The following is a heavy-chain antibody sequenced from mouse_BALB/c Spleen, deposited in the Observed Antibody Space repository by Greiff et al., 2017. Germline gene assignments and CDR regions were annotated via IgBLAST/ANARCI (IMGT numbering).Heavy chain of an antibody. CDR3: TRDLDSGAMDY. CDR1: GFTFSSYT. D-gene: IGHD3-1*01. CDR2: ISSGGSYT. Sequence: EVMLVESGGGLVKPGGSLKLSCAASGFTFSSYTMSWVRQTPEKRLEWVATISSGGSYTYYPDSVKGRFTISRDNAKNTLYLQMSSLKSEDTAMYYCTRDLDSGAMDYWGQGTTLTVSS. V-gene: IGHV5-6-4*01. J-gene: IGHJ2*01.